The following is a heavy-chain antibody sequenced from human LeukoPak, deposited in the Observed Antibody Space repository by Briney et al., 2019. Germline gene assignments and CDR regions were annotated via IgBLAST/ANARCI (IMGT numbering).Heavy chain of an antibody. Sequence: SETLSLNFTVSGGSISSYYWSWIRQPPGKGLEWIGRIYTSGSTNYNPSLKSRVTMSVDTSKNQFSLKLSSVTAADTAVYYCARGRSLGPAAIAYYFDYWGQGTLVTVSS. J-gene: IGHJ4*02. CDR3: ARGRSLGPAAIAYYFDY. CDR1: GGSISSYY. D-gene: IGHD2-2*01. CDR2: IYTSGST. V-gene: IGHV4-4*07.